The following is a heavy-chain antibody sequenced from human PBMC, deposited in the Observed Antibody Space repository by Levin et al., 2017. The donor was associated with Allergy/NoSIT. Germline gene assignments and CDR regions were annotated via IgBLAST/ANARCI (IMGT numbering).Heavy chain of an antibody. Sequence: GESLKISCKASGYAFTSYGISWVRQAPGQGLEWMGWINTDNANTNYAQKVQGRVTMTTDTSTTTAYMELRSLRSDDTAVYYCARGDVYRSGWYGDYYYGMDVWGQGTTVTVSS. CDR3: ARGDVYRSGWYGDYYYGMDV. CDR2: INTDNANT. CDR1: GYAFTSYG. V-gene: IGHV1-18*01. D-gene: IGHD6-19*01. J-gene: IGHJ6*02.